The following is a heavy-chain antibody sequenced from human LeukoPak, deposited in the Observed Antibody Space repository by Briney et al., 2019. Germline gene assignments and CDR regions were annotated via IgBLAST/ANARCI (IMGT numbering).Heavy chain of an antibody. V-gene: IGHV3-21*01. CDR2: ISSSSSYI. Sequence: GGSLRLSCAASGFTVSSNYMSWVRQAPGKGLEWVSSISSSSSYIYYADSVKGRFTISRDNAKNSLYLQMNSLRAEDTAVYYCARELEYCSSTSCSNWGQGTLVTVSS. D-gene: IGHD2-2*01. CDR1: GFTVSSNY. CDR3: ARELEYCSSTSCSN. J-gene: IGHJ4*02.